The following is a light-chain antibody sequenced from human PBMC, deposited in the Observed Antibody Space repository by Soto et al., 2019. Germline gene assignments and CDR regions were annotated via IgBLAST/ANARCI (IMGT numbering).Light chain of an antibody. CDR2: DVS. CDR3: QHTTDFT. V-gene: IGKV1-5*01. Sequence: DIQMPQSPSTLAASVGDTVTMTCRSSSKWLAWYQKKPGKAPKLLIYDVSNLERGVPPRFSGSTSGAESTLTITGLQPDDLGTYYCQHTTDFTFGQGTKVESK. J-gene: IGKJ2*01. CDR1: SSSKW.